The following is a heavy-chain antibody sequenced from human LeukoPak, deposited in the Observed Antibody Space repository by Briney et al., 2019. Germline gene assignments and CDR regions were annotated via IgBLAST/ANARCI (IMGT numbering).Heavy chain of an antibody. J-gene: IGHJ6*03. Sequence: KASETLSLTCTVSGGSISSYYWSWIRQPAGKGLEWIGRIYTSGSTNYNPSLKSRVTMSVDTSKNQFSLKLSSVTAADTAVYYCARDAFVVVPAAIRPTRHYYYYMDVWGKGTTVTVSS. CDR2: IYTSGST. CDR3: ARDAFVVVPAAIRPTRHYYYYMDV. V-gene: IGHV4-4*07. CDR1: GGSISSYY. D-gene: IGHD2-2*02.